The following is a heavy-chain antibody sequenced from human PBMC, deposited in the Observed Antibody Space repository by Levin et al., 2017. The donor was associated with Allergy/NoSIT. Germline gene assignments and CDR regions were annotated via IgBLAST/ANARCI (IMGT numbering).Heavy chain of an antibody. CDR2: IYHSGRT. CDR3: ARDRGNPGP. CDR1: GVSLNTANW. V-gene: IGHV4-4*02. Sequence: SSETLSLTCAVSGVSLNTANWWSWVRQSPGKGLEWIGEIYHSGRTNYNPSLKGRVTMSVDKSKNQFSLNLTSVTAADTAVYYCARDRGNPGPWGQGALVAVSS. J-gene: IGHJ5*02. D-gene: IGHD3-10*01.